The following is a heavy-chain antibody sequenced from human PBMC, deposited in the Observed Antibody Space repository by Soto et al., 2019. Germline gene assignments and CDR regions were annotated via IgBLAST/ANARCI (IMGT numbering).Heavy chain of an antibody. V-gene: IGHV1-8*01. CDR3: ARRVYGSGSTLAY. Sequence: QVQLVQSGAEVKKPGASVKVSCKASGYTFTSYDINWVRQATGQGLEWMGWMNPNSGNTGYAQKFQGRVTMTRNTSLSTAYRELSSLRSEDTAVDYCARRVYGSGSTLAYWGQGTLVTVSS. J-gene: IGHJ4*02. D-gene: IGHD3-10*01. CDR1: GYTFTSYD. CDR2: MNPNSGNT.